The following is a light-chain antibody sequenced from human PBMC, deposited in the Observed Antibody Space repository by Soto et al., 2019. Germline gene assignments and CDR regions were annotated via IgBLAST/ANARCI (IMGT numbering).Light chain of an antibody. Sequence: DIQMTQSPSSLSASVGDRVTITCRASQTISNYLNWYQQIPGKAPNLLIYAASSLQRGVPSRFSGSGSGTDFTLTITTLQPEDFATYYCQQSDGFPFTFGGGTKVEIK. J-gene: IGKJ4*01. CDR3: QQSDGFPFT. CDR2: AAS. V-gene: IGKV1-39*01. CDR1: QTISNY.